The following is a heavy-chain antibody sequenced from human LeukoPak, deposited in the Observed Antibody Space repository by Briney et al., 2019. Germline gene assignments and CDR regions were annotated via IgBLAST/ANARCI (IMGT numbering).Heavy chain of an antibody. D-gene: IGHD6-13*01. CDR1: GYGINNYW. CDR2: IYPADSDI. V-gene: IGHV5-51*01. J-gene: IGHJ4*02. Sequence: GESLKISCQGSGYGINNYWIGWVRQMPGKGLEWMGIIYPADSDIRHSPSFQGQVTISADKSISTAYLQWSSLKASDTAMYYCARRDIAAADGQFDYWGQGTLVTVSS. CDR3: ARRDIAAADGQFDY.